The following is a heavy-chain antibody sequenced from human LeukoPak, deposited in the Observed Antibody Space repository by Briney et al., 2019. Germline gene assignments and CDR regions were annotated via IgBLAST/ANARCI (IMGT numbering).Heavy chain of an antibody. V-gene: IGHV3-23*01. CDR3: AKHIVGATTNYFDY. D-gene: IGHD1-26*01. CDR2: ISGSGGST. Sequence: GGSLRLSCAASGFTVSSNYMSWVRRAPGKGLEWVSAISGSGGSTYYADSVKGRFTISRDNSKNTLYLQMNSLRAEDTAVYYCAKHIVGATTNYFDYWGQGTLVTVSS. CDR1: GFTVSSNY. J-gene: IGHJ4*02.